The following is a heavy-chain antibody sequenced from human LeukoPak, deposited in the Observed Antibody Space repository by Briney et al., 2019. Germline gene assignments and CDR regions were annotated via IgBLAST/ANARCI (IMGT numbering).Heavy chain of an antibody. D-gene: IGHD2-15*01. Sequence: SETLSLTCAVYGGSFSGYYWSWIRQPPGKGLEWIGEINHRGSTNYNPSLKSRVTISVDTSKNQFSLKLSSVTAADTAVYYCARGGYCSGGSCYHYYYYYGMDVWGQGTTVTVSS. CDR2: INHRGST. V-gene: IGHV4-34*01. J-gene: IGHJ6*02. CDR1: GGSFSGYY. CDR3: ARGGYCSGGSCYHYYYYYGMDV.